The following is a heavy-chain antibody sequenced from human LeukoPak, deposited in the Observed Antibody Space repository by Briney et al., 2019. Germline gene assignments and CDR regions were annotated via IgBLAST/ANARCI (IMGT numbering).Heavy chain of an antibody. D-gene: IGHD1-20*01. J-gene: IGHJ4*02. Sequence: GGSLRLSCAASGFTFSIYAMTWVRQAPGKGLEWVAFIRYDGSNKYYADSVKGRFTISRDNSKNTLYLQMNSLRAEDTAVYYCAKDPRYNWNVLHGAFDYWGQGTLVTVSS. CDR2: IRYDGSNK. V-gene: IGHV3-30*02. CDR3: AKDPRYNWNVLHGAFDY. CDR1: GFTFSIYA.